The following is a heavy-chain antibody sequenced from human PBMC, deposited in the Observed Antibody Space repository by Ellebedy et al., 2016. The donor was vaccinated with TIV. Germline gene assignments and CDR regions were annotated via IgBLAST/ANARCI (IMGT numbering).Heavy chain of an antibody. CDR3: ARDSGNPLSGWMDV. CDR2: IWYDGSNK. Sequence: GGSLRLSXAASGFTFSSYGMHWVRQAPGKGLEWVAVIWYDGSNKYYADSVKGRFTISRDNSKNTLYLQMNSLRAEDTAVYYCARDSGNPLSGWMDVWGQGTTVTVSS. J-gene: IGHJ6*02. CDR1: GFTFSSYG. V-gene: IGHV3-33*01. D-gene: IGHD4-23*01.